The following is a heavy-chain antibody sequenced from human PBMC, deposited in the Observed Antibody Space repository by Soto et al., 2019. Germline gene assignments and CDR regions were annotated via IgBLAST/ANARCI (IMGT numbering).Heavy chain of an antibody. CDR2: IYYSGST. J-gene: IGHJ5*02. D-gene: IGHD5-18*01. Sequence: SETPSLTCTVSGGSIGSSSYYWGWNRQPPGQGLEWIGNIYYSGSTYYNPSLKSRVTISVDTSKNQFSLKLSSVTAADTAVYYCARSVDTAMVTPNWFDPWAQGTLVTVSS. CDR3: ARSVDTAMVTPNWFDP. CDR1: GGSIGSSSYY. V-gene: IGHV4-39*07.